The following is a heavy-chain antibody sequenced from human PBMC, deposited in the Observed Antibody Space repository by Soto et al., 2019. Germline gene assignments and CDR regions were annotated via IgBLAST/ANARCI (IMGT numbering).Heavy chain of an antibody. Sequence: SVKVSSNASGSTFTSSAVQWARQALGQRLEWIGWIVVGSGNTNNAQKFQERVTITRDMSTSTAYMELSSLRSEDTAVYYRAAETTDTAMATYYFDYWGQGTLVAV. CDR3: AAETTDTAMATYYFDY. D-gene: IGHD5-18*01. CDR2: IVVGSGNT. J-gene: IGHJ4*02. V-gene: IGHV1-58*01. CDR1: GSTFTSSA.